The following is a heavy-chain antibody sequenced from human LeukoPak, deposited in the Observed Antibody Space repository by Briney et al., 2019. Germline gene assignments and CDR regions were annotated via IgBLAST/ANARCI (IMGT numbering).Heavy chain of an antibody. Sequence: ASVKVSFKASGGTFSSYAISWVRQAPGQGLEWMGRIIPIFGTANYAQKFQGRVTITTDESTSTAYMELSSLRSEDTAVYYCAREVGGNWFDPWGQGTLVTVSS. CDR1: GGTFSSYA. CDR2: IIPIFGTA. J-gene: IGHJ5*02. V-gene: IGHV1-69*05. CDR3: AREVGGNWFDP. D-gene: IGHD2-15*01.